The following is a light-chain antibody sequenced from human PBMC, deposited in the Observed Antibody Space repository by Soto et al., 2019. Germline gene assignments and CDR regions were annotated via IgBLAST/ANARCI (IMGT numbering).Light chain of an antibody. Sequence: EIVLTQSPGILSISPGESATFSCSASHSVSSNHLAWYQQKPGQAPRLRIYGVFMGATGIPDMFSVSGSGTDFTLTISRMEPEDVAVYCCQQYGSSPRTFGQATKVDIK. CDR2: GVF. V-gene: IGKV3-20*01. CDR3: QQYGSSPRT. CDR1: HSVSSNH. J-gene: IGKJ1*01.